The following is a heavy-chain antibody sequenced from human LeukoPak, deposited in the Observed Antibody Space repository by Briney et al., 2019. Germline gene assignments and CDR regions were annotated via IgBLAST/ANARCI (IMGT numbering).Heavy chain of an antibody. CDR1: GGSFSRYY. CDR2: INHSGST. CDR3: ARGGIAAAVYNWFDP. J-gene: IGHJ5*02. V-gene: IGHV4-34*01. Sequence: SETLSLTCAVYGGSFSRYYWSWIRRPPGKGLEWIGEINHSGSTNYNPSLKSRVTISVDTSKNQFSLKLSSVTAADTAVYYCARGGIAAAVYNWFDPWGQGTLVTVSS. D-gene: IGHD6-13*01.